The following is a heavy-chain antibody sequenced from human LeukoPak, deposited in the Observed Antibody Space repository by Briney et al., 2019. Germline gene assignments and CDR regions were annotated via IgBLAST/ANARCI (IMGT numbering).Heavy chain of an antibody. Sequence: TGGSLRLSCAASGFTFSSYAMNWVRQAPGKGLEWVSSISSSSSYIYYADSVKGRFTISRDNAKNSLYLQMNSLRAEDTAVYYCARGGQPAYYFDYWGQGTLVTVSS. V-gene: IGHV3-21*01. CDR3: ARGGQPAYYFDY. CDR2: ISSSSSYI. CDR1: GFTFSSYA. J-gene: IGHJ4*02. D-gene: IGHD2-2*01.